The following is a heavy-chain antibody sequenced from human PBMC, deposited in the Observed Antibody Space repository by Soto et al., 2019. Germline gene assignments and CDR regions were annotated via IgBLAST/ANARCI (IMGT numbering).Heavy chain of an antibody. CDR1: GFTFDDYA. D-gene: IGHD3-16*02. CDR3: AKGRGLYRNDGGGYYGMDV. Sequence: EVQLVESGGGLVQPGRSLRLSCAASGFTFDDYAMHWVRQAPGKGLEWVSGISWNSGSIGYADSVKGRFTISRDNAKNLLYLQMNSLRAEDTALYYCAKGRGLYRNDGGGYYGMDVWGRGTTVSVSS. V-gene: IGHV3-9*01. CDR2: ISWNSGSI. J-gene: IGHJ6*02.